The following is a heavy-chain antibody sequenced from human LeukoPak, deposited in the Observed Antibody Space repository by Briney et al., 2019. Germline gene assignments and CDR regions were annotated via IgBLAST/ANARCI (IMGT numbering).Heavy chain of an antibody. CDR1: GFTFSSYA. CDR3: APDLRTVGAGTHMDV. D-gene: IGHD6-19*01. CDR2: ISGSGGST. V-gene: IGHV3-23*01. Sequence: GGSLRLSCAASGFTFSSYAMSWVRQAPGKGLEWVSAISGSGGSTYYADSVKGRFTISRDNSKNTLYLQMNSLRAEDTAVYYCAPDLRTVGAGTHMDVWGKGTTVTASS. J-gene: IGHJ6*04.